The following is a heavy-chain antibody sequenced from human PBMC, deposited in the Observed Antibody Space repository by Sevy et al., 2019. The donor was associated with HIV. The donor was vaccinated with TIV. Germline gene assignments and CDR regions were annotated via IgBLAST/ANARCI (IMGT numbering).Heavy chain of an antibody. CDR2: IKSKTDGGTT. Sequence: GGSLRLSCAASGFTFSNAWMNWVRQAPGKGLEWVGRIKSKTDGGTTDYATPVKGRFTISRDDSKNTLYLQMNGLKTEDTAVYYCATKEHFWSGYFYFDYWGQGTLVTVSS. J-gene: IGHJ4*02. CDR1: GFTFSNAW. V-gene: IGHV3-15*01. CDR3: ATKEHFWSGYFYFDY. D-gene: IGHD3-3*02.